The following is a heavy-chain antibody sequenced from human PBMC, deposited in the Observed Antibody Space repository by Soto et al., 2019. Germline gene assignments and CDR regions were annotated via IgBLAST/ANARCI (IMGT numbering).Heavy chain of an antibody. CDR2: IIPIFHTA. V-gene: IGHV1-69*13. Sequence: GASVKVSCKASGGTFNNYAISWVRQAPRQGLEWMGGIIPIFHTANYEQKFQARVTITADETANTAYMELSSLRSEDTAVYYCARVGYCNTTACLFYYYHYGMDVWGQRTTVIVSS. CDR1: GGTFNNYA. J-gene: IGHJ6*02. CDR3: ARVGYCNTTACLFYYYHYGMDV. D-gene: IGHD2-15*01.